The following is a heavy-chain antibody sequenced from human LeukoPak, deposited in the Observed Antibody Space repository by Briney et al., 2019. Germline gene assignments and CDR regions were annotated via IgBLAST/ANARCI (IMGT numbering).Heavy chain of an antibody. V-gene: IGHV4-39*01. CDR2: IYYGGST. CDR1: GGSISNSNNY. CDR3: ARHRGYYGSGSYFNMRDALDI. D-gene: IGHD3-10*01. J-gene: IGHJ3*02. Sequence: SETLSLTCTVSGGSISNSNNYWGWIRQPPGKGLEWIGSIYYGGSTYYNPFLKRRVTISVDTSKNQFFLKLSSVTVADTAVYYCARHRGYYGSGSYFNMRDALDIWGQGTMVTVSS.